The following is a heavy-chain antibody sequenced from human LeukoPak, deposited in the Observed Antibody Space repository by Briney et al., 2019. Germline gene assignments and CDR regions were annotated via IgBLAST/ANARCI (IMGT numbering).Heavy chain of an antibody. V-gene: IGHV3-20*04. D-gene: IGHD3-3*01. J-gene: IGHJ6*03. CDR1: GFTFDDYG. Sequence: GGSLRLSCAASGFTFDDYGMSWVRQAPGKGLEWVSGINWNGGSTGYADSVKGRFTISRDNAKNSLYLQMNSLRAEDTALYYCARAYSSYYDFWSGYMDVWGKGTTVTVSS. CDR3: ARAYSSYYDFWSGYMDV. CDR2: INWNGGST.